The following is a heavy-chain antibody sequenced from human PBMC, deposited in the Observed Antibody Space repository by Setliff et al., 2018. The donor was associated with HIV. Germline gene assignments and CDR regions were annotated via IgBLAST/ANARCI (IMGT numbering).Heavy chain of an antibody. J-gene: IGHJ5*02. CDR2: IFYSGIN. V-gene: IGHV4-39*01. D-gene: IGHD1-26*01. CDR1: GGSINSRTHY. CDR3: VRQSGSFWYVDP. Sequence: SETLSLTCNVSGGSINSRTHYWGWMRQPPGKGLEWIGSIFYSGINYYNPSLEGRVTLSIDLSKNQFSLKLTSVTAADSALYFCVRQSGSFWYVDPWGQGTQVTVSS.